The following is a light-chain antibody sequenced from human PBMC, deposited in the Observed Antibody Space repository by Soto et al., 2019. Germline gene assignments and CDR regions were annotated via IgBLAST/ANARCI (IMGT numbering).Light chain of an antibody. CDR2: EVN. CDR3: SSYAGSNYVI. V-gene: IGLV2-8*01. Sequence: QSALTQPPSASGSPGQSVTISCTGTSSDVGGYNYVSWYQQHPVKAPKLMIYEVNKRPSGVPDRFSGSKSDNTASLTVSGLQAEDEAYYYCSSYAGSNYVIFGGGTKLTVL. J-gene: IGLJ2*01. CDR1: SSDVGGYNY.